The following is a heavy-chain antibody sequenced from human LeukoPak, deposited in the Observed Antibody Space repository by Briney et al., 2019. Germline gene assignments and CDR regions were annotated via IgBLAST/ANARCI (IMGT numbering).Heavy chain of an antibody. V-gene: IGHV4-39*07. CDR3: ARDERYDSSGYPFDY. J-gene: IGHJ3*01. D-gene: IGHD3-22*01. Sequence: SETLSLTCTVSGGSISSSSYYWGWIRQPPGKGLEWIGSIYYSGSTYYNPSLKSRVTISVDTSKNQLSLKLSSVTAADTAVYYCARDERYDSSGYPFDYWGQGTMGTVSS. CDR1: GGSISSSSYY. CDR2: IYYSGST.